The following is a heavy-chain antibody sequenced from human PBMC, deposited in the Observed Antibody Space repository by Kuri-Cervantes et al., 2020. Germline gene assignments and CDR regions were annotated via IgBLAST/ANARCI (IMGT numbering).Heavy chain of an antibody. Sequence: GESLKISCAASGFTFSSYSMNWVRQAPGKGLEWVSSISSSSSYIYYADSVKGRFTISRDNAKNSLYLQMNSLRAEDTAVYYCARFTTRLWHGMDVWGQGTTVTVS. CDR3: ARFTTRLWHGMDV. CDR1: GFTFSSYS. J-gene: IGHJ6*02. V-gene: IGHV3-21*01. D-gene: IGHD4/OR15-4a*01. CDR2: ISSSSSYI.